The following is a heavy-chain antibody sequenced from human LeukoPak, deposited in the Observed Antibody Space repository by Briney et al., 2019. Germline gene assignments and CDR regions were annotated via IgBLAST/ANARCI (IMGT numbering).Heavy chain of an antibody. CDR2: IGGSGVIT. V-gene: IGHV3-23*01. CDR3: TKGRGGGYYFDY. J-gene: IGHJ4*02. Sequence: GGSLTLSCAASGFTFSSYAMRWVRQAPGKGLEWVSAIGGSGVITYYADSVKGRFTISRDNSKNTLYLQINSLRAEDTAVYYCTKGRGGGYYFDYWGQGTLVTVSS. D-gene: IGHD3-22*01. CDR1: GFTFSSYA.